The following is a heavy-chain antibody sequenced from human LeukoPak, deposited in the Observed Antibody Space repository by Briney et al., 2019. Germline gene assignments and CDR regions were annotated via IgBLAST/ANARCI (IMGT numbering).Heavy chain of an antibody. CDR2: IYYSGST. Sequence: PSETLSLTCTVSGGSISSYYWSWIRQPPGKGLEWIGYIYYSGSTNYNPSLKSRVTISVDASRNQFSLNLSSVTAADTAVYYCARSRTYCGGDCPTNYYFDYWGQGTLVTVSS. V-gene: IGHV4-59*08. J-gene: IGHJ4*02. D-gene: IGHD2-21*02. CDR1: GGSISSYY. CDR3: ARSRTYCGGDCPTNYYFDY.